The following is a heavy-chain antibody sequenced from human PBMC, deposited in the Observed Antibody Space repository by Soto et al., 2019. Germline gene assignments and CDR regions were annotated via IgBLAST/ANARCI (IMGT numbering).Heavy chain of an antibody. CDR2: INHSGST. J-gene: IGHJ5*02. CDR1: GGSFSGYY. D-gene: IGHD4-17*01. CDR3: ARGAPRLRWHH. V-gene: IGHV4-34*01. Sequence: QVQLQQWGAGLLKPSETLSLTCAVYGGSFSGYYWSWIRQPPGKGLEWIGEINHSGSTNYNPSLKSRVTISVDTSKNQFSLKLSSVTAADTAVYYCARGAPRLRWHHWGQGTLVTVSS.